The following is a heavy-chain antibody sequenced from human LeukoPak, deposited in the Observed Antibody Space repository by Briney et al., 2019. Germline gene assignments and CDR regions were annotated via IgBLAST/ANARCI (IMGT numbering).Heavy chain of an antibody. J-gene: IGHJ4*02. CDR2: INHSGST. V-gene: IGHV4-34*01. D-gene: IGHD5-12*01. CDR1: GGSFSGYY. CDR3: ARGPISIVATIFYFDY. Sequence: PSETLSLTCAVYGGSFSGYYWSWIRQPPGKGLEWIGEINHSGSTNYNPSLKSRVTISVDTSKNQFSLKLSSVTAADTAMYYCARGPISIVATIFYFDYWGQGTLVTVSS.